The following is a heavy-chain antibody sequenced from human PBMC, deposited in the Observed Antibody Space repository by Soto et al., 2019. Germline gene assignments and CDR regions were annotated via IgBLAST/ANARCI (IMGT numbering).Heavy chain of an antibody. CDR3: ARDTADDFWSGYSKT. V-gene: IGHV3-21*01. Sequence: GESLKISCAASGFTFSSYSMNWVRQAPGKGLEWVSSISSSSSYIYYADSVKGRFTISRDNAKNSLYLQMNSLRAEDTAVYYCARDTADDFWSGYSKTWGQGTLVTVSS. CDR2: ISSSSSYI. CDR1: GFTFSSYS. J-gene: IGHJ5*02. D-gene: IGHD3-3*01.